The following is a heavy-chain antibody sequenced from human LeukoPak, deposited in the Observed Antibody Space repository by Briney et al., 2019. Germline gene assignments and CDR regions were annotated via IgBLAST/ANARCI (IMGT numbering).Heavy chain of an antibody. J-gene: IGHJ4*02. CDR2: IKQDGSKK. CDR1: GFTLSSYW. CDR3: AKGRTNFDFWSAYN. V-gene: IGHV3-7*03. D-gene: IGHD3-3*01. Sequence: GGSLRLSCATSGFTLSSYWMTWVRQAPGKGLEWVANIKQDGSKKNYVDSVKGRFTISRDNSKNTLYLQMNSLRAEDTAVHSCAKGRTNFDFWSAYNWGQGTLVTVSS.